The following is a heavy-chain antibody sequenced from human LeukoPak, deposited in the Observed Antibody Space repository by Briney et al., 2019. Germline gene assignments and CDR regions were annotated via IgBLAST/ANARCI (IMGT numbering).Heavy chain of an antibody. CDR1: GYTFTSYD. CDR2: MNPNSGNT. D-gene: IGHD3-10*01. Sequence: ASVKVSCKASGYTFTSYDINWVRQATGQGLEWMGWMNPNSGNTGYAQKFQGRVTTTRNTSISTAYMELSSPRSEDTAVYYCAREPYSPTYYYGPGSYSDFDYWGQGTLVTVSS. CDR3: AREPYSPTYYYGPGSYSDFDY. V-gene: IGHV1-8*01. J-gene: IGHJ4*02.